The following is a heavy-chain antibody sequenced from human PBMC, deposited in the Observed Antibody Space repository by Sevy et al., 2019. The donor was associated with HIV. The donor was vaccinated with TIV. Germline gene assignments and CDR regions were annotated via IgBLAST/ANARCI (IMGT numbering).Heavy chain of an antibody. CDR1: GFIVSSNY. D-gene: IGHD5-18*01. CDR3: ARDRNTDMVIGMDV. CDR2: IYSGGSA. Sequence: GGSLRLSCAASGFIVSSNYMSWVRQAPGKGLEWVSVIYSGGSAYYADSVKGRFTISRDNSKNTLYLQMNSLRAEDTAVYYCARDRNTDMVIGMDVWGQGTTVTVSS. V-gene: IGHV3-53*01. J-gene: IGHJ6*02.